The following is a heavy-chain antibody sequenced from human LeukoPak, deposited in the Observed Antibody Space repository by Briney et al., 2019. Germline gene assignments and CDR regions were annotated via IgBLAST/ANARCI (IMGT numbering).Heavy chain of an antibody. V-gene: IGHV3-11*01. Sequence: PGGSLRLSCAASGFTFSDYYMSWIRQAPGKGLEWVSYISSSGSTIYYADYVKGRFTISRDNAKNSLYLQMNSLSAEDTAVYYCARDRRHLRGYFDLWGRGTLVTVSS. CDR3: ARDRRHLRGYFDL. CDR2: ISSSGSTI. J-gene: IGHJ2*01. CDR1: GFTFSDYY.